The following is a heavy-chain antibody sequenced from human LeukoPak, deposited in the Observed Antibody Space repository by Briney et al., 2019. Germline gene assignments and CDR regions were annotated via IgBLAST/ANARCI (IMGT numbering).Heavy chain of an antibody. CDR3: ARVGELWLYYFDY. J-gene: IGHJ4*02. CDR1: GFTFSGYS. D-gene: IGHD5-18*01. CDR2: ISSSSSYI. Sequence: PGGSLRLSCAASGFTFSGYSMNWVRQAPGKGPEWVSSISSSSSYIYYADSVKGRFTISRDNAKNSLYLQMNSLRAEDTAVYYCARVGELWLYYFDYWGQGTLVTVSS. V-gene: IGHV3-21*01.